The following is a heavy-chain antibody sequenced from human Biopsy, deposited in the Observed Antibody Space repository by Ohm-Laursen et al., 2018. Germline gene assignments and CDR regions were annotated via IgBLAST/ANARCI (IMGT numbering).Heavy chain of an antibody. Sequence: SFRLSCAASGFTFSSYAMSWVRQAPGKGLEWVSAITSSGDTTYYSDSVKGRFTISRDNARDSLYLQMNSLRAEDTAVYYCARDVRPVTMIAEGDFDYWGQGSLVTVS. V-gene: IGHV3-23*01. CDR1: GFTFSSYA. J-gene: IGHJ4*02. CDR2: ITSSGDTT. D-gene: IGHD3-22*01. CDR3: ARDVRPVTMIAEGDFDY.